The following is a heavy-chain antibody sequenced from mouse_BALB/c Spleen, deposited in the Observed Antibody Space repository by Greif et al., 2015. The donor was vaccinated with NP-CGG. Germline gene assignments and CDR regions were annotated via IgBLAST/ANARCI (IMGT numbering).Heavy chain of an antibody. CDR1: GFSLTGYG. V-gene: IGHV2-6-7*01. J-gene: IGHJ3*01. D-gene: IGHD2-3*01. Sequence: VQLQQSGPGLVAPSQSLSITCTVSGFSLTGYGVNWVRQPPGKGLEWLGMLWGDGSTDYNSALKSRLSISKDNSKSQVSLKMNSLQTDDTARYYCARDQDGYLFAYWGQGTLVTVSA. CDR3: ARDQDGYLFAY. CDR2: LWGDGST.